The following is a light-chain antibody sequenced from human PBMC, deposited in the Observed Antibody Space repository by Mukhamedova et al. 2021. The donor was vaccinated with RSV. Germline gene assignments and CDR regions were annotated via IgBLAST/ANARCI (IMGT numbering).Light chain of an antibody. V-gene: IGKV3-20*01. Sequence: ATLSCRASQSVSSSYLAWYQQKPGQAPRLLIYGASSRATGIPDRFSGSGSGTDFTLTISRLEPEDFAVYYCQQYGSSPPVTFGQG. CDR1: QSVSSSY. CDR2: GAS. J-gene: IGKJ2*01. CDR3: QQYGSSPPVT.